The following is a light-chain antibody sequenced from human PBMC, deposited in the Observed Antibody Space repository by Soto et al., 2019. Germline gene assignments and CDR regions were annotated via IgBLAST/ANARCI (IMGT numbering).Light chain of an antibody. Sequence: QSALTQPASVSGSPGQSVTISCTGSSSDVGGYAYVSWYQQHPGKAPKLIISEDSHRPAGVSDRFSGSKSDNTASLTISGLQAEDEADYYCSSYTISSTLLFGGGTKLTVL. J-gene: IGLJ2*01. V-gene: IGLV2-14*01. CDR1: SSDVGGYAY. CDR2: EDS. CDR3: SSYTISSTLL.